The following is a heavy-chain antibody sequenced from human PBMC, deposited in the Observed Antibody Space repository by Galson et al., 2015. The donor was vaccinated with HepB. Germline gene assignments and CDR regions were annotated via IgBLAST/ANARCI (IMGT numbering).Heavy chain of an antibody. V-gene: IGHV3-7*03. D-gene: IGHD3-10*01. J-gene: IGHJ6*02. CDR1: GFTFGSFW. CDR2: INQDGSEK. Sequence: SLRLSCAASGFTFGSFWMNWVRQAPGKGLEWVANINQDGSEKYYVDSLKGRFTISRDNDKNSVYLQMDSLRAEDTAVYYCARRISLVRGIITRPGYYYGMDVWGQGTTVTVAS. CDR3: ARRISLVRGIITRPGYYYGMDV.